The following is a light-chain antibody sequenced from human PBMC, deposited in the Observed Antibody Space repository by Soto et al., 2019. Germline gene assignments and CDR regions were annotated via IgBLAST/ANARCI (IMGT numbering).Light chain of an antibody. Sequence: EIVLTQSPGTLSLSPGERATLSCRASQTVSGSYLVWYQQKPGQAPRLLIYGASYRATGIPDRFSGSGSGTDFTLTISRLEPEDFAVYYCQQYDSSPKTFGQGIKVEIK. CDR1: QTVSGSY. CDR2: GAS. J-gene: IGKJ1*01. CDR3: QQYDSSPKT. V-gene: IGKV3-20*01.